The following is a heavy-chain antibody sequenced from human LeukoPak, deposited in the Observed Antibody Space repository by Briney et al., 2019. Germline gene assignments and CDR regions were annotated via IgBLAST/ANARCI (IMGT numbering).Heavy chain of an antibody. Sequence: RASVKVSCKASGYAFTGYYMHWVRQAPGQGLEWMGWINPNSGDTNYAQKLQGRVTMTTDTSTSTAYMGLRSLRSDDTAVYYCARDRTLLWFGELLLGRTINFDYWGQGTLVTVSS. CDR3: ARDRTLLWFGELLLGRTINFDY. J-gene: IGHJ4*02. D-gene: IGHD3-10*01. CDR2: INPNSGDT. V-gene: IGHV1-2*02. CDR1: GYAFTGYY.